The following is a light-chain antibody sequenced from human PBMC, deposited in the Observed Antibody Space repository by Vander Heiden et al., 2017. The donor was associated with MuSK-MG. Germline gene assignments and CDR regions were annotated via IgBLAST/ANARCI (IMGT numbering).Light chain of an antibody. Sequence: QPVLTQSSSASASLGSSVKLTCTLSSGHSSYIIAWHQQQPGKAPRYLMKLEGSGSYNKGSGVPDRFSGSSSVADRYLTISNLQSEDEVDYYCETWDSNTVVFGGGTKLTVL. J-gene: IGLJ2*01. CDR1: SGHSSYI. CDR2: LEGSGSY. V-gene: IGLV4-60*03. CDR3: ETWDSNTVV.